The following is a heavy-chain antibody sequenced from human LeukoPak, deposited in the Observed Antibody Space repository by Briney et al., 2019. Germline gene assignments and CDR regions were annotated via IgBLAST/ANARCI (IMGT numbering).Heavy chain of an antibody. CDR1: GFTFSSYS. D-gene: IGHD2-15*01. V-gene: IGHV3-21*01. Sequence: GGSLRLSCAASGFTFSSYSMNWVRQAPGKGLEWVSSISSSSSYIYYADSVKGRFTISRDNAKNSLYLQMNSLRAEETAVYYCARAYRSGENDAFDIWGQGTMVTVSS. J-gene: IGHJ3*02. CDR2: ISSSSSYI. CDR3: ARAYRSGENDAFDI.